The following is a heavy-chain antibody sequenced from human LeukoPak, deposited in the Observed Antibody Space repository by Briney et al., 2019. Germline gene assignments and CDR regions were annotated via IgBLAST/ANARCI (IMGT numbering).Heavy chain of an antibody. CDR3: ARDVVVPAAIAFWYFDL. CDR2: INHSGST. CDR1: GVSLSGYY. D-gene: IGHD2-2*01. V-gene: IGHV4-34*01. Sequence: PSETLSLTCAVYGVSLSGYYWSWVRQPPGKGREGIGEINHSGSTNYNPSLKSRLTISVHTSKNHFSLKLSSVPAADTAVYYCARDVVVPAAIAFWYFDLWGRGTLVTVSS. J-gene: IGHJ2*01.